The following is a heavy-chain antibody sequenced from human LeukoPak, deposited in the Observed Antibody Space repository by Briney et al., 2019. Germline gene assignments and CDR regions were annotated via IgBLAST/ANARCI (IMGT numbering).Heavy chain of an antibody. J-gene: IGHJ6*02. V-gene: IGHV3-7*01. D-gene: IGHD2-15*01. CDR1: GFTFSSYW. CDR3: ARDAVGYCGGGSCYSHYYYGMDV. CDR2: IKQDGSEK. Sequence: GGSLRLSCAASGFTFSSYWMSWVRQAPGKGLEWVANIKQDGSEKYYVDSVKGRFTISRDNAKNSLYLQMNSLRAEDTAVYYCARDAVGYCGGGSCYSHYYYGMDVWGQGTTVTVSS.